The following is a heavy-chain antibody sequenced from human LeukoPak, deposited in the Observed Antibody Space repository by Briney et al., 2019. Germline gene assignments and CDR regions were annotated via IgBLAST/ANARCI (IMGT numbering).Heavy chain of an antibody. CDR1: GFTFSSYS. CDR3: AGGGDSSGYYAAFDI. D-gene: IGHD3-22*01. J-gene: IGHJ3*02. Sequence: GGSLRLSCAASGFTFSSYSMNWVRQAPGKGLEWLSYISSSSSIIYYADSVKGRFTISRDNAKNSLYLQMNSLRDEDTAVYYCAGGGDSSGYYAAFDIWGQGTMVTVSS. V-gene: IGHV3-48*02. CDR2: ISSSSSII.